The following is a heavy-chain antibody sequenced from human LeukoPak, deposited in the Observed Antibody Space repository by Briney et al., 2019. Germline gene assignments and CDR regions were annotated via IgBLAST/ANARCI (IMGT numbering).Heavy chain of an antibody. V-gene: IGHV4-59*02. J-gene: IGHJ4*02. CDR3: ASRKLGNDY. CDR2: IYYTGT. CDR1: GGSVTDYY. D-gene: IGHD7-27*01. Sequence: SETLSLTCTVSGGSVTDYYWSWIRQSPGKGLEWIGYIYYTGTSYNPSLKSRVTIPADTSKNQFSLKLISVTAADTAVYYCASRKLGNDYWGQGTLVTVSS.